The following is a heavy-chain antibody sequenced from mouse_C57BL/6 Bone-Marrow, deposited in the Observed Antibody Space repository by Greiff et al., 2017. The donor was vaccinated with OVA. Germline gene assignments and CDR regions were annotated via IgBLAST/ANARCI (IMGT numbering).Heavy chain of an antibody. CDR1: GYTFTSYT. Sequence: VHLVESGAELARPGASVKMSCKASGYTFTSYTMHWVKQRPGQGLEWIGYINPSSGYTKYNQKFKDKATLTADKSSSTAYMQLSSLTSEDSAVYYCARFRGYAMDYWGQGTSVTVSS. V-gene: IGHV1-4*01. J-gene: IGHJ4*01. CDR3: ARFRGYAMDY. CDR2: INPSSGYT.